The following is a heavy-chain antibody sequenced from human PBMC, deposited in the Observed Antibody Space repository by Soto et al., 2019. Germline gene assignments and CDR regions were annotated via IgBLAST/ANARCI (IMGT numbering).Heavy chain of an antibody. Sequence: QVQLQESGPGLVKPSGTLSLTCAVSGGSISSSRWWSWVRQPPGKGLEWIGEIYHSGSPNYNPSLKSRINISVDKSTNQFSLTLSSVTAADTAVYYCARSLEWLFSQRGAIYGMDVWGQGTTVSVSS. J-gene: IGHJ6*02. D-gene: IGHD3-3*01. V-gene: IGHV4-4*02. CDR3: ARSLEWLFSQRGAIYGMDV. CDR2: IYHSGSP. CDR1: GGSISSSRW.